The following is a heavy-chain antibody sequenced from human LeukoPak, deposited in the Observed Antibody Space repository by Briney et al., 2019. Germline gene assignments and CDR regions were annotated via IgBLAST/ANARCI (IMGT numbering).Heavy chain of an antibody. Sequence: GGALRISCAGSGFSFCNPWMNWGRQGPGEGLGWVSGISPSGDITYYTDSVRGRFTISRDNFKNTLSLQVNSLRAEDTAMYYCAKDDDWGRYKHWGQGTLVTVSS. D-gene: IGHD3-16*01. CDR3: AKDDDWGRYKH. J-gene: IGHJ1*01. CDR1: GFSFCNPW. V-gene: IGHV3-23*01. CDR2: ISPSGDIT.